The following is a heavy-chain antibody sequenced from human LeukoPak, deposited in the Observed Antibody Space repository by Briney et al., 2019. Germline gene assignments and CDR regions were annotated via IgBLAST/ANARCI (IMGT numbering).Heavy chain of an antibody. CDR3: ARGPPAKPGTGYYYGMDV. V-gene: IGHV4-59*12. CDR2: IYHSGST. Sequence: PSETLSLTCTVSGGSISSYYWSWIRQPPGKGLEWIGHIYHSGSTYYNPSLESRVTISVDMSKNQFSLKLSSVTAADTAVYYCARGPPAKPGTGYYYGMDVWGQGTTVTVSS. CDR1: GGSISSYY. D-gene: IGHD2-2*01. J-gene: IGHJ6*02.